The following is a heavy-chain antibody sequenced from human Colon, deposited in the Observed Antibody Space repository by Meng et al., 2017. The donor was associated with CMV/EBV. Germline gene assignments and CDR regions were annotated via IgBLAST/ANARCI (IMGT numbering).Heavy chain of an antibody. J-gene: IGHJ4*02. CDR3: ARGKNYYDSSGYRKGLDY. CDR2: INPNSGGT. Sequence: QGELVQAAAQRQTPAASVKFSCKAPGCTFTDTYMAWVRQAPGQRLEWMGWINPNSGGTTYAQKFQGRVTMTRETSISTAYMELSRLRSDDTAVYYCARGKNYYDSSGYRKGLDYWGQGTLVTVSS. D-gene: IGHD3-22*01. CDR1: GCTFTDTY. V-gene: IGHV1-2*02.